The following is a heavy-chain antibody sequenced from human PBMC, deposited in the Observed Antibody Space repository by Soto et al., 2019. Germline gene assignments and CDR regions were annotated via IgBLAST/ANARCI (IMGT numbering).Heavy chain of an antibody. Sequence: QVQLVQSETEVKKPGSAVKVSCKASGGTFNTYAMNWVRQAPGQGLEWMGGIIPMFDTPRYAQKFQCRVTITVDESTTTAYRELSSLRSDDTAVYYCTRSIGSGGVIGGFDYWGQGTLVTVSS. CDR3: TRSIGSGGVIGGFDY. CDR2: IIPMFDTP. D-gene: IGHD3-16*02. J-gene: IGHJ4*02. CDR1: GGTFNTYA. V-gene: IGHV1-69*01.